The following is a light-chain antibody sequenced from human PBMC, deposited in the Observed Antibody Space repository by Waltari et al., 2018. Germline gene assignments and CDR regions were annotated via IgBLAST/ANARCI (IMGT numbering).Light chain of an antibody. CDR2: VNSDGSH. Sequence: QLVLTQSPSASASLGASVKLTCTLSSGHSSNGIAWLQQQPEKGPRNLMRVNSDGSHSRGDEIPDRFSGSSSGAERYLTISSLQSEDEADYYCQTGGHGTWVFGGGTKLTVL. J-gene: IGLJ3*02. V-gene: IGLV4-69*01. CDR1: SGHSSNG. CDR3: QTGGHGTWV.